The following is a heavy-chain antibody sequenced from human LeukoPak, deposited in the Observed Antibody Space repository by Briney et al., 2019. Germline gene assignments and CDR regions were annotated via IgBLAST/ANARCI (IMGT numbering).Heavy chain of an antibody. V-gene: IGHV5-51*01. CDR1: GYSFTSYW. J-gene: IGHJ4*02. D-gene: IGHD3-10*01. Sequence: GESLKISCKGSGYSFTSYWIGWVRQMPGKGLEWMGIIYPGDSDTRYSPSFQGQVTISADKSISTAYLQWSSLKASDTAMYYCARLGGSGSYYRDYFDHWGQGTLVTVSS. CDR3: ARLGGSGSYYRDYFDH. CDR2: IYPGDSDT.